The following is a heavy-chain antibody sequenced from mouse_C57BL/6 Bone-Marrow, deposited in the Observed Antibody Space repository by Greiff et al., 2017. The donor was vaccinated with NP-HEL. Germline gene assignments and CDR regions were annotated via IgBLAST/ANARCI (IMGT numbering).Heavy chain of an antibody. CDR3: ARDGPTYLDRGFDY. D-gene: IGHD2-10*01. CDR1: GFTFSSYA. CDR2: ISDGGSYT. V-gene: IGHV5-4*01. Sequence: EVQLVESGGGLVKPGGSLKLSCAASGFTFSSYAMSWVRQTPEKRLEWVATISDGGSYTYYPDNVKGRFTISRDNAKNNLYLQMSHLKSEDTAMYYCARDGPTYLDRGFDYWGQGTTLTVSS. J-gene: IGHJ2*01.